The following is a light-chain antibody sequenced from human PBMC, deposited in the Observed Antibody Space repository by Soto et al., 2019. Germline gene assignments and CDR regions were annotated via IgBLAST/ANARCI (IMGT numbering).Light chain of an antibody. Sequence: QSVLTQPASVSGSPGQSITMSCTGTSNDIGYYNYVSWYQQHPDKPPKLILYGVTNRPSGVSNRFSGSKSGNTASLTISGLQAEDEAEYYCSAYTMTSKIVFGGGTKLTVL. CDR3: SAYTMTSKIV. CDR2: GVT. J-gene: IGLJ3*02. CDR1: SNDIGYYNY. V-gene: IGLV2-14*01.